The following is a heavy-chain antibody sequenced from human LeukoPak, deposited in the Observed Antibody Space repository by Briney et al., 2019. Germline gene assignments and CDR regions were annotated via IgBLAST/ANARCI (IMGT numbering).Heavy chain of an antibody. CDR1: GFTFNTYA. CDR3: AKGVVVAPDVTPFDY. D-gene: IGHD2-2*01. Sequence: GGSLRLSCTASGFTFNTYAMSWVRQAPGKGLEWVSAISGSDAGTYYADSVKGRFTISRDNSKNTLYLQMNSLRAEDTVVYYCAKGVVVAPDVTPFDYWGQGTLVTVSS. J-gene: IGHJ4*02. CDR2: ISGSDAGT. V-gene: IGHV3-23*01.